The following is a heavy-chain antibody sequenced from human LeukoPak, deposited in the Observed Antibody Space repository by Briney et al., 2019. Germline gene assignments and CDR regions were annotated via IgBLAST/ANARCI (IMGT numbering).Heavy chain of an antibody. CDR3: AKDFSAGTYFDY. J-gene: IGHJ4*02. Sequence: PGGSLRLSCAASGVTFSSVDTSWGREAPGKGLEWGSGISGSVGSTYYADSVKGRFTISRDNAKNTLFLQMNSLRAEDTAIYYCAKDFSAGTYFDYWGQGTLVTVSS. CDR1: GVTFSSVD. CDR2: ISGSVGST. V-gene: IGHV3-23*01. D-gene: IGHD6-13*01.